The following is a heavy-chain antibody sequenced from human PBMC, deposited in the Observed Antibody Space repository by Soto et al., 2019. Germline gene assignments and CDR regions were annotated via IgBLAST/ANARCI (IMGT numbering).Heavy chain of an antibody. CDR3: ARGRYCLTGRCFPNWFDS. J-gene: IGHJ5*01. V-gene: IGHV4-30-4*01. CDR2: IYKSATT. D-gene: IGHD7-27*01. Sequence: SETLSLTCSVSGDSISNLDYFWAWIRQPPGQALEYIGYIYKSATTYYNPSFESRVAISVDTSKSQFSLNATSVTAADTAVYFCARGRYCLTGRCFPNWFDSWGQGALVTVSA. CDR1: GDSISNLDYF.